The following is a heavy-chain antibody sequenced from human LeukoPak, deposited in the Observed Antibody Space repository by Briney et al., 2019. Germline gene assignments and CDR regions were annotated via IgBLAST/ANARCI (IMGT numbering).Heavy chain of an antibody. CDR2: INPNSGGT. D-gene: IGHD3-10*01. CDR3: ARVRSLWFGESLCFDP. Sequence: ASVKVSCKASGYAFTGYYMHWVRQAPGQGLEWMGWINPNSGGTNYAQKFQGRVTMTRDTSISTAYMELSRLRSDDTAVYYCARVRSLWFGESLCFDPWGQGTLVTVSS. J-gene: IGHJ5*02. CDR1: GYAFTGYY. V-gene: IGHV1-2*02.